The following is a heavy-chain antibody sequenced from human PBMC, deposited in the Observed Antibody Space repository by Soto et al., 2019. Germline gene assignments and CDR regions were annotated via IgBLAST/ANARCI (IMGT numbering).Heavy chain of an antibody. Sequence: SYAISWVRQAPGQGLEWMGGIIPIFGTANYAQKFQGRVTITADESTSTAYMELSSLRSEDTAVYYCASNYGSGSYTDWGQGTMVTVSS. CDR1: SYA. CDR2: IIPIFGTA. D-gene: IGHD3-10*01. J-gene: IGHJ3*01. V-gene: IGHV1-69*01. CDR3: ASNYGSGSYTD.